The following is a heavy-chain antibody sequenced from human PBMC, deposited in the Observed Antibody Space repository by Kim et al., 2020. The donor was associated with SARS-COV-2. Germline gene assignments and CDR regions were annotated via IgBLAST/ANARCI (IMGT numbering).Heavy chain of an antibody. CDR3: ARYGSGSYVVSGWFDP. Sequence: GGSLRLSCAASGFTVSSNYMSWVRQAPGKGLEWVSVIYSGGSTYYADSVKGRFTISRDNSKNTLYLQMNSLRAEDTAVYYCARYGSGSYVVSGWFDPWGQGTLVTVSS. J-gene: IGHJ5*02. V-gene: IGHV3-53*01. D-gene: IGHD3-10*01. CDR1: GFTVSSNY. CDR2: IYSGGST.